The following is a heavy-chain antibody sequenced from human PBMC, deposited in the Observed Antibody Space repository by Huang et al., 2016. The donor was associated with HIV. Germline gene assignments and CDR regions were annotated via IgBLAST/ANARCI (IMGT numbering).Heavy chain of an antibody. V-gene: IGHV1-8*01. CDR1: GYAFKSHN. D-gene: IGHD2-21*02. CDR3: AKGRTFSRKAWGVDCLAAE. Sequence: QVQLVQSGAEVRRPGASVKVSCKTSGYAFKSHNINWVRQASGQGLEWMGWMNPGSGNSGFVQRFHGRIITHINSSINTAYMELSGLMSEDTGIYCCAKGRTFSRKAWGVDCLAAEWGQGTLVTVSP. CDR2: MNPGSGNS. J-gene: IGHJ4*02.